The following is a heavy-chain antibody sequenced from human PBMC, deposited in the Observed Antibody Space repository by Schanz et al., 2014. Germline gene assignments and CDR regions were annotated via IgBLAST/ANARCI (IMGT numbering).Heavy chain of an antibody. CDR1: GGTFSSFG. CDR3: ASSGAGYSSSWDFDY. D-gene: IGHD6-13*01. Sequence: QVQLVQSGTQVKKPGASVKVSCKASGGTFSSFGINWVRQAPGQGLEWMGRISPYTGNTHYFDKMEGRVTITADKSTFTAYMDVSSLRSEDTAVYYCASSGAGYSSSWDFDYWGQGTLVTVSS. J-gene: IGHJ4*02. CDR2: ISPYTGNT. V-gene: IGHV1-69*09.